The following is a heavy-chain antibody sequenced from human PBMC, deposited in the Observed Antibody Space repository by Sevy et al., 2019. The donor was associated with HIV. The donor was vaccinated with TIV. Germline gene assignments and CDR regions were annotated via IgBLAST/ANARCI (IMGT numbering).Heavy chain of an antibody. CDR1: GFTFNIYA. V-gene: IGHV3-23*01. CDR2: ISGGGDGT. Sequence: GGSLRLSCAASGFTFNIYAMSWVRQAPGKGLEWLSAISGGGDGTYYADSVKGRFTISGENSRNTRYLQMNSLRAEDTAVYYGAKRPYYYYNRVGHLVSSTDEADYWGQGTLVTVSS. CDR3: AKRPYYYYNRVGHLVSSTDEADY. D-gene: IGHD3-22*01. J-gene: IGHJ4*02.